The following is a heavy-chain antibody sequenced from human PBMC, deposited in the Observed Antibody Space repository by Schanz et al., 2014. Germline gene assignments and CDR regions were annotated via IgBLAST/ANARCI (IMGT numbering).Heavy chain of an antibody. Sequence: QVQLVQSGAEVKEPGASVKLSCKSSGYTFTDYYMQWVRQAPGQGLEWVGWISPYTGNTHYFDKMEGRVTMTTDTSTSTAYMELRSLRSDDTAMYYCARGGYSSGWYDRDIAHFDYWGQGTLVIVSS. D-gene: IGHD6-19*01. V-gene: IGHV1-2*02. CDR1: GYTFTDYY. CDR3: ARGGYSSGWYDRDIAHFDY. J-gene: IGHJ4*02. CDR2: ISPYTGNT.